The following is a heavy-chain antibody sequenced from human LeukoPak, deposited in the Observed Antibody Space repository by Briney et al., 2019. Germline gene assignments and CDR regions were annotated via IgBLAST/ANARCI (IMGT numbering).Heavy chain of an antibody. CDR3: ARVVVFGVVSSDYYYYYMDV. Sequence: PSETLSLTCTVSGGSISSYYWSRIRQPAGKGLEWIGRIYSSGITNYNPSLKSRVTMSVDTSKNQFSLKLSSVTAADTAVYYCARVVVFGVVSSDYYYYYMDVWGKGTTVTVSS. CDR2: IYSSGIT. J-gene: IGHJ6*03. V-gene: IGHV4-4*07. D-gene: IGHD3-3*01. CDR1: GGSISSYY.